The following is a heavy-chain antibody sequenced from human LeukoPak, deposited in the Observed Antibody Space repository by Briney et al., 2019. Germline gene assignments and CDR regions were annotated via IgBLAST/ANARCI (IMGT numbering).Heavy chain of an antibody. CDR1: GFTFSSYW. D-gene: IGHD4-23*01. J-gene: IGHJ4*02. V-gene: IGHV3-74*01. CDR3: ARDLDDGGYSNFDY. Sequence: PGGSLRLSCAASGFTFSSYWMHWVRQVPGKGLVWVSRIKSDGSSTSYADSVKGRFTISRDNAKNTLYLQMNSLRAEDTAVYYCARDLDDGGYSNFDYWGQGTLVTVSS. CDR2: IKSDGSST.